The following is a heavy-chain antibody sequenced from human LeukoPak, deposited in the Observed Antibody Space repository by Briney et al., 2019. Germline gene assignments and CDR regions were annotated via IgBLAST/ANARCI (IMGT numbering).Heavy chain of an antibody. D-gene: IGHD6-13*01. CDR2: ITSSSSNI. Sequence: SGGSLRLSCAASGFTFSSYSMNWVRQAPGKGLEWVPYITSSSSNIYYADSVKGRFTISRHNAKNSLFLQMNSLRDEDTAIYYCARFGSSWRPFDYWGQGTLVTVSS. CDR1: GFTFSSYS. J-gene: IGHJ4*02. V-gene: IGHV3-48*02. CDR3: ARFGSSWRPFDY.